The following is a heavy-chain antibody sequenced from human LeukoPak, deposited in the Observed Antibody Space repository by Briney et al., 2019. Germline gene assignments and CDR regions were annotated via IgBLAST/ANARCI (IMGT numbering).Heavy chain of an antibody. D-gene: IGHD4-17*01. CDR1: GFTFSSYG. Sequence: PGGSLRLSCAASGFTFSSYGMHWVRQAPRRGLEWVSAISGSGGSTYYADSVKGRFTISRDNSKNTLYLQMNSLRAEDTAVYYCAKEGGGPTVTTLFDYWGQGTLVTVSS. CDR3: AKEGGGPTVTTLFDY. V-gene: IGHV3-23*01. J-gene: IGHJ4*02. CDR2: ISGSGGST.